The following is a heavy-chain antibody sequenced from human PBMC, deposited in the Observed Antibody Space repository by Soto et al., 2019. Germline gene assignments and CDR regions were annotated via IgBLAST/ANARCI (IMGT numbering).Heavy chain of an antibody. Sequence: SETLSLTCTVSGGSIRSDGYYWSWIRQHPGKGLEWIGYIYYSGSTYYNPSLKSRVSISAGTSNNQFSLKLTSVTAADTAVYYCAGSSSKTWFDPWGQRTLVTVSS. CDR1: GGSIRSDGYY. D-gene: IGHD6-6*01. V-gene: IGHV4-31*03. CDR2: IYYSGST. J-gene: IGHJ5*02. CDR3: AGSSSKTWFDP.